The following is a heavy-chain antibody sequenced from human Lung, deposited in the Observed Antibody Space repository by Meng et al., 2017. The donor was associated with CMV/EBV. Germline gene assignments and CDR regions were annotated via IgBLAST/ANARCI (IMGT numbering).Heavy chain of an antibody. D-gene: IGHD2-2*01. J-gene: IGHJ3*02. CDR3: ARDRDPAGDAFDI. V-gene: IGHV3-20*04. CDR1: GFTFDDYG. Sequence: GESLKISCAASGFTFDDYGMSWVRQAPGKGLEWVSGINWNGGSTGYADSVKGRFTISRDNAKNSLYLQMNSLRAEDTALYYCARDRDPAGDAFDIWGQGTKVTVSS. CDR2: INWNGGST.